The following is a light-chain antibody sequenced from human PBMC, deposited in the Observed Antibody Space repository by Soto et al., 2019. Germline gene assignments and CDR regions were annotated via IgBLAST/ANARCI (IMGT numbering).Light chain of an antibody. Sequence: QSALTQPASVSGSPGQSITISCTGTSSDVGGYNYVSWYQQHPGKAPKLMIYDVSNRPSGVSNRFSGSKSGNTASLTISGLQAEDEADYYCNSYTSSSFWVFGGETKLTVL. CDR2: DVS. CDR3: NSYTSSSFWV. J-gene: IGLJ3*02. V-gene: IGLV2-14*01. CDR1: SSDVGGYNY.